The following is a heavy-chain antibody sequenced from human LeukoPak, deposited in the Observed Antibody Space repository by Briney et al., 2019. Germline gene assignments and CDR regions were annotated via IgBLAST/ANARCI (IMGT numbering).Heavy chain of an antibody. CDR2: IRYDGNAK. Sequence: GGSLRLSRAASGFTFSSYGMHWVRQAPGKGLEWVAFIRYDGNAKYYADSVKGRFTISRVNSKNTLYLQMNSLRVEDTALYYCASGITGTWGQGTLVIVSS. J-gene: IGHJ5*02. CDR3: ASGITGT. D-gene: IGHD1-20*01. V-gene: IGHV3-30*02. CDR1: GFTFSSYG.